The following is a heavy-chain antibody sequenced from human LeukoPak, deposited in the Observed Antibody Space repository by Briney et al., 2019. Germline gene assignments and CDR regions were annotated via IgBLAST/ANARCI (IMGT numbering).Heavy chain of an antibody. V-gene: IGHV4-34*01. Sequence: SETLSLTCAVYGGSFSGYYWSWIRQPPGKGLEWMGEINHSGSTNYNPSLKSRVTISVDTSKNQFSLKLSSVTAADTAVYYCARELYYYDSSGPWDYYGMHVWGQGTTVTVSS. CDR1: GGSFSGYY. D-gene: IGHD3-22*01. CDR2: INHSGST. J-gene: IGHJ6*02. CDR3: ARELYYYDSSGPWDYYGMHV.